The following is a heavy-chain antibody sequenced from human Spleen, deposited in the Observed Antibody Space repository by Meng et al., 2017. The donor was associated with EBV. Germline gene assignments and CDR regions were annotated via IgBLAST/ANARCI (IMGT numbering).Heavy chain of an antibody. J-gene: IGHJ4*02. Sequence: VHLVQFGVEVKRPGSSVKVSCKAHGGPFRNYAISWVRQAPGQGLEWLGGFLPTLGAPNYAQKFHGRVSITADESTSTHYMDLSSLRSEDAAVYYCASESGRGYTPDYWGQGTLVTVSS. D-gene: IGHD3-10*01. CDR3: ASESGRGYTPDY. CDR1: GGPFRNYA. CDR2: FLPTLGAP. V-gene: IGHV1-69*01.